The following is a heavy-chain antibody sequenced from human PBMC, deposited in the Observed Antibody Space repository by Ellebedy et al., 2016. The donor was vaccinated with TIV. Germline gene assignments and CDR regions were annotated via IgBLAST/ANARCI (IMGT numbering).Heavy chain of an antibody. CDR3: ARGPRRQLTFDY. D-gene: IGHD1-1*01. V-gene: IGHV4-34*01. Sequence: SQTLSLTCAVYGGSFSGYYWSWIRQPPGKGLEWIGEINHSGSTNYNPSLKSRVTVSVDTSKNQFSLKLSSVTAADTAVYYCARGPRRQLTFDYWGQGTLVTVSS. CDR1: GGSFSGYY. CDR2: INHSGST. J-gene: IGHJ4*02.